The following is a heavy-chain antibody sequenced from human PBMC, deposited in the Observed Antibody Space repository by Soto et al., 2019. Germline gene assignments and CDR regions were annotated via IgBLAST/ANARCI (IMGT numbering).Heavy chain of an antibody. Sequence: QVQLVESGGGVVQPGRSLRLSCAACGLTFSSSAMHWVRQAPGKGLEWVALISYDGSNKYYVDSVKGRFTISRDNSKNTLDLQMNSLREEDTAVYYCAAETKSYFYAMDVWGQGTTVTVSS. J-gene: IGHJ6*02. CDR2: ISYDGSNK. CDR3: AAETKSYFYAMDV. CDR1: GLTFSSSA. V-gene: IGHV3-30*03.